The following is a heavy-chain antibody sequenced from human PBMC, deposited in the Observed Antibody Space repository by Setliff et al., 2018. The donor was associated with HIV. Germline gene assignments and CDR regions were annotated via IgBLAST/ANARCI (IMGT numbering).Heavy chain of an antibody. CDR3: AAASSWDPLLDY. V-gene: IGHV4-59*11. D-gene: IGHD6-13*01. CDR1: GGSISSQY. CDR2: VYNSGGT. Sequence: SETLSLTCTVSGGSISSQYWSWIRQTPGKGLESIGYVYNSGGTNYNPSLKSRVTISVDTSMDQFSLKLNSVTAADTAVYYCAAASSWDPLLDYWGQGTLVTVSS. J-gene: IGHJ4*02.